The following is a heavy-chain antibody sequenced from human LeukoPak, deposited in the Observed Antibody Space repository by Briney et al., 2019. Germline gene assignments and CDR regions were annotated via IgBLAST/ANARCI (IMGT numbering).Heavy chain of an antibody. CDR3: SKREVVVVAFFDY. V-gene: IGHV3-23*01. CDR1: GFTFSSYA. D-gene: IGHD2-15*01. CDR2: ISGSGGST. J-gene: IGHJ4*02. Sequence: QPGGSLRLSCAASGFTFSSYAMSWVRQAPGKGLEWVSAISGSGGSTYYADSVKGRFTISRDNSKNTLYLQMNSLRAEDTAVYYCSKREVVVVAFFDYWGQGTLVTVSS.